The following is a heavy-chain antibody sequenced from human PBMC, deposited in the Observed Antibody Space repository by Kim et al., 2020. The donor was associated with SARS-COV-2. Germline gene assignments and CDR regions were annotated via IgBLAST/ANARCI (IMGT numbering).Heavy chain of an antibody. J-gene: IGHJ4*02. Sequence: SETLSLTCTVSGGSISSYYWSWIRQPPGKGLEWIGYIYYSGSTNYNPSLKSRVTISVDTSKNQFSLKLSSVTAAGTAVYYCARVGVPAAPYYFDYWGQGTLVTVSS. V-gene: IGHV4-59*01. D-gene: IGHD2-2*01. CDR1: GGSISSYY. CDR2: IYYSGST. CDR3: ARVGVPAAPYYFDY.